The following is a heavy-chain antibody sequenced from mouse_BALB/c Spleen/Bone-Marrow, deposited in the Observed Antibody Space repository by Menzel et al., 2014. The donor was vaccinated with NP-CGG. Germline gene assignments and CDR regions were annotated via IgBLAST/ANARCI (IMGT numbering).Heavy chain of an antibody. CDR3: VIDHFWSYKCSFDT. Sequence: VKLQESGPGLVAPSQSLSITCTVSGFSLTSYGVHWVRQPPGKGLEWLGIIWAGGSTNYNSALMSRLSISKDNSKSQVFLKMNSLQTDDTDIYYSVIDHFWSYKCSFDTWGQGTTLSVSS. D-gene: IGHD1-1*01. CDR2: IWAGGST. J-gene: IGHJ2*01. CDR1: GFSLTSYG. V-gene: IGHV2-9*02.